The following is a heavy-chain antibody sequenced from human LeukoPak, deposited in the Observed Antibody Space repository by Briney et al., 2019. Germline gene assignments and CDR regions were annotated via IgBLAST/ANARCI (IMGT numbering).Heavy chain of an antibody. D-gene: IGHD3-10*01. CDR1: GFTFSSYS. CDR3: ARARYYGSGTYACFDY. CDR2: ISSASNYI. V-gene: IGHV3-21*01. J-gene: IGHJ4*02. Sequence: GGSLRLSCAASGFTFSSYSMNWVRQAPGKGLEWVSSISSASNYIYYADSLKGRFTISRDNAKNSLYPQMNSLRAEDTAVYYCARARYYGSGTYACFDYWGQGTLVTVSS.